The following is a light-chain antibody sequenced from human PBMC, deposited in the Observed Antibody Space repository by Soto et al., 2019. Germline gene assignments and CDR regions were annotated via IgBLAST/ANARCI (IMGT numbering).Light chain of an antibody. Sequence: DIQMTQSPSSLSQSVEDRVTITSRASQGISNYLAWYQQKPGGVPKLLIYAASTLQSGVPSRFSGSGSGTDFTLTISSLQPEDVATYYCQQYNRAPHTFGPGTKVDIK. CDR3: QQYNRAPHT. V-gene: IGKV1-27*01. CDR1: QGISNY. CDR2: AAS. J-gene: IGKJ3*01.